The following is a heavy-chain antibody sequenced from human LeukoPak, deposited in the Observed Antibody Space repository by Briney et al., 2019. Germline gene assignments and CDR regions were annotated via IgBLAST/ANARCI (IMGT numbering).Heavy chain of an antibody. Sequence: SVKVSCKASGGTFSSYAISWVRQAPEQGLEWMGGIIPIFGTANYAQKFQGRVTITADESTSTAYMELSSLRSEDTAVYYCARDLLTADTAMVSDYWGQGTLVTVSS. CDR2: IIPIFGTA. V-gene: IGHV1-69*01. CDR3: ARDLLTADTAMVSDY. J-gene: IGHJ4*02. D-gene: IGHD5-18*01. CDR1: GGTFSSYA.